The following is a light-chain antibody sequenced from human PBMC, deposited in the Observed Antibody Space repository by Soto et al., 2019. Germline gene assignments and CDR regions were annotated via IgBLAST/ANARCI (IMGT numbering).Light chain of an antibody. J-gene: IGKJ4*01. CDR1: QAINNY. CDR3: LQDYNYPLT. CDR2: AAS. Sequence: IQMTQSPSSLSASVGDRVTITCQASQAINNYLGWYQQKPGKAPKLLIYAASSLQSGVPSRFSGSGSGTDFTLTISSLQPEDFATYYCLQDYNYPLTFGGGTKVDI. V-gene: IGKV1-6*01.